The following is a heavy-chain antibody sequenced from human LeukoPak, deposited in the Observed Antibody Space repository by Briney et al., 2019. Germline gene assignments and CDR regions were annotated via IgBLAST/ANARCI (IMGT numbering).Heavy chain of an antibody. V-gene: IGHV4-59*01. J-gene: IGHJ3*02. CDR1: GGSISSYY. CDR2: IYYSGST. D-gene: IGHD3-22*01. CDR3: ASSRLYYDSSGLDAFDI. Sequence: SETLSLTCTVSGGSISSYYWSWIRQPPGKGLEWIGYIYYSGSTNYNPSLKSRVTISVDTSKNQFSLKLSSVTAADTAVYYCASSRLYYDSSGLDAFDIWGQGTMVTVSS.